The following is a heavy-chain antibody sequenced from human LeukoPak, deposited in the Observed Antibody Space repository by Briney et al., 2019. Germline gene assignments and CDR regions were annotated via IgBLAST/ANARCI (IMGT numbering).Heavy chain of an antibody. CDR3: ARELTGHYYYYGMDV. D-gene: IGHD1-20*01. CDR1: GYTFTGYY. CDR2: INPNSGGT. V-gene: IGHV1-2*02. Sequence: ASVKVSCKASGYTFTGYYMHWVRQAPGQGLGWMGWINPNSGGTNYAQKFQGRVTMTRDTSISTAYMELSRLRSDDTAVYYCARELTGHYYYYGMDVWGQGTTVTVSS. J-gene: IGHJ6*02.